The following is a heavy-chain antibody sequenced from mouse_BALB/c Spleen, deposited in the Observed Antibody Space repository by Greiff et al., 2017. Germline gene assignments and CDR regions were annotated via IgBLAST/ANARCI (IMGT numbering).Heavy chain of an antibody. CDR3: ARGSSSWYFDV. CDR2: ISSGGSYT. Sequence: DVMLVESGGGLVKPGGSLKLSCAASGFTFSSYTMSWVRQTPEQRLEWVATISSGGSYTYYPDSVKGRFTISRDNAKNTLYLQMSSLRSEDTAMYYCARGSSSWYFDVWGAGTTVTVSS. D-gene: IGHD1-1*01. CDR1: GFTFSSYT. V-gene: IGHV5-9-1*01. J-gene: IGHJ1*01.